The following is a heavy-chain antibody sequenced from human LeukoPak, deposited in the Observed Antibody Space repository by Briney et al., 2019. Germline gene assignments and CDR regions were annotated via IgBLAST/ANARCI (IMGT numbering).Heavy chain of an antibody. CDR3: ARTGDYGGNNWFDP. J-gene: IGHJ5*02. CDR1: GYTFTSYA. D-gene: IGHD4-23*01. Sequence: PVASVKVSCKASGYTFTSYAMNWVRQAPGQGLEWMGWINTNTGNPTYAQGFTGRFVFSLDTSVSTAYLQISSLKAEDTAVYYCARTGDYGGNNWFDPWGQGTLVTVSS. CDR2: INTNTGNP. V-gene: IGHV7-4-1*02.